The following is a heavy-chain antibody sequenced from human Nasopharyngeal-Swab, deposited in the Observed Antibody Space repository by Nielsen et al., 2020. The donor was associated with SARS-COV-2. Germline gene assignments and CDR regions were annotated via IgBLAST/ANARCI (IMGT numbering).Heavy chain of an antibody. CDR2: ISYDGSNK. V-gene: IGHV3-30*03. CDR3: AREVPYSGHDDAFDI. J-gene: IGHJ3*02. CDR1: GFIFSRFG. Sequence: GGSLRLSCAASGFIFSRFGMHWVRQAPGKGLEWVAVISYDGSNKNYADSVKGRITISRDNSKNTLYLQMNSLGAEDTAVYYCAREVPYSGHDDAFDIWGQGTMVTVSA. D-gene: IGHD5-12*01.